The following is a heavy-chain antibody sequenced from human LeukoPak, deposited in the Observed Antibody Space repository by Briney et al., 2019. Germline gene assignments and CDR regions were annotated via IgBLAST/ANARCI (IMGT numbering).Heavy chain of an antibody. V-gene: IGHV4-39*07. Sequence: PSETLSLTCTVSGGSISSSSYYWGWLRQPPGKGLEWVGSIYYSGSTYYNPSLKSRVTISVDTSKNHFSLKLSSVTAADTAVYYCAREYYDILTGYYFQGNWFDPWGQGALVTVSS. J-gene: IGHJ5*02. CDR1: GGSISSSSYY. CDR3: AREYYDILTGYYFQGNWFDP. D-gene: IGHD3-9*01. CDR2: IYYSGST.